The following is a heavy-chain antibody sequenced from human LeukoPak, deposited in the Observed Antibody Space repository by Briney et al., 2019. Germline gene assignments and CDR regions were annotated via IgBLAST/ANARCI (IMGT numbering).Heavy chain of an antibody. CDR2: IIPILGIA. CDR3: ARGGFIVVVPAAPNYYYYGMDV. Sequence: ASVKVSCKASGGTFSSYAISWVRQAPGQGLEWMGRIIPILGIANYAQKFQGRVTITADKSTSTAYVELSSLRSEDTAVYYCARGGFIVVVPAAPNYYYYGMDVWGQGTTVTVSS. V-gene: IGHV1-69*04. CDR1: GGTFSSYA. D-gene: IGHD2-2*01. J-gene: IGHJ6*02.